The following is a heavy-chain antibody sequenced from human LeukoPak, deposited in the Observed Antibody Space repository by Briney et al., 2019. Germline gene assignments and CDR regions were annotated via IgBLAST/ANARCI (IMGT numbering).Heavy chain of an antibody. CDR3: ATFDWGSSPH. V-gene: IGHV3-73*01. CDR1: GFTVRGSS. Sequence: GGSLRLSCAASGFTVRGSSLHWVRQASGKGLEWVGRVRSKADYYATAYSASVQGRFTVSRDDSTNTAYLQMNSLKPEDTAIYYCATFDWGSSPHCGRGSRVTVSS. D-gene: IGHD3-9*01. J-gene: IGHJ4*02. CDR2: VRSKADYYAT.